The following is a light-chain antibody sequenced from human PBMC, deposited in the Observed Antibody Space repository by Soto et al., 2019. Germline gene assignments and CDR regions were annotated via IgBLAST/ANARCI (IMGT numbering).Light chain of an antibody. CDR1: SSNIGAGYD. Sequence: QSVLTQPPSVSGAPGQRVTISCTGRSSNIGAGYDVHWYQQLPGTDPKLFMYANIHRPSGVPDRFSGSKSGPSASLAITGLQAEDEADYYCPSYDSSLSGYVFGPGTKVTVL. J-gene: IGLJ1*01. CDR3: PSYDSSLSGYV. CDR2: ANI. V-gene: IGLV1-40*01.